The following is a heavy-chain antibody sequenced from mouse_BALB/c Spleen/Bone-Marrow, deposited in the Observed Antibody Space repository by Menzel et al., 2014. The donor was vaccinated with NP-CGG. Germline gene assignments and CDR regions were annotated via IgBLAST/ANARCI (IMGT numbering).Heavy chain of an antibody. V-gene: IGHV14-3*02. CDR1: GFNIRDTY. J-gene: IGHJ3*01. Sequence: VQLQQSGAELVKPGASVKLSCTSSGFNIRDTYIYWVKQRPEQGLEWIGKIDPAKDNTEYDPKFQGKATITADTPSNTAYLQLSSLTSEDTAVYYCARGVRQLGLPFWGQRTLVTVST. CDR2: IDPAKDNT. CDR3: ARGVRQLGLPF. D-gene: IGHD3-2*01.